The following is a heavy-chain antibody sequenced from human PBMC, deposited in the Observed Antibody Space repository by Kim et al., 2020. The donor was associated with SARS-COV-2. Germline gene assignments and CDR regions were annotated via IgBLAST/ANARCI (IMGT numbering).Heavy chain of an antibody. CDR3: ARLESAGDHYYGSGSYSNWFDP. J-gene: IGHJ5*02. CDR1: GYSFTSYW. D-gene: IGHD3-10*01. Sequence: GESLKISCKGSGYSFTSYWIGWVRQMPGKGLEWMGIIYPGDSDTRYSPSFQGQVTISADKSISTAYLQWSSLKASDTAMYYCARLESAGDHYYGSGSYSNWFDPWGQGTLVTVSS. CDR2: IYPGDSDT. V-gene: IGHV5-51*01.